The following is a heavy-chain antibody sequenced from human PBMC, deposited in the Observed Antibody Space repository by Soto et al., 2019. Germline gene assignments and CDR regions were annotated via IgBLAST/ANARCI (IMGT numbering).Heavy chain of an antibody. CDR1: GFTFTTYG. CDR3: ARGTPYSDGWYYFDY. J-gene: IGHJ4*02. CDR2: ISYDGSNE. D-gene: IGHD6-19*01. V-gene: IGHV3-30*03. Sequence: QVQLVEFGGGVVQPGTSLRLSCAASGFTFTTYGMHWVRQTPGQGLEWLAVISYDGSNEFYADSVSGQFTISRDNSKNTLYLQMKSLRTEDTAVYFCARGTPYSDGWYYFDYWGQGTLVTVSS.